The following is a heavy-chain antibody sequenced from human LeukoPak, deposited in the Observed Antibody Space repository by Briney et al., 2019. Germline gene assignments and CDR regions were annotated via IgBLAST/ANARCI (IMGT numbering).Heavy chain of an antibody. V-gene: IGHV3-21*01. Sequence: GGSLRLSCAASGFTFSSYNMNWVRQAPGKGLEWVSSISSSSSYIYYADSVKGRFTTSRDNAKNSLYLQMNSLRAEDTAVYYCARATYYDFWSGYSWVNWFDPWGQGTLVTVSS. J-gene: IGHJ5*02. CDR2: ISSSSSYI. D-gene: IGHD3-3*01. CDR3: ARATYYDFWSGYSWVNWFDP. CDR1: GFTFSSYN.